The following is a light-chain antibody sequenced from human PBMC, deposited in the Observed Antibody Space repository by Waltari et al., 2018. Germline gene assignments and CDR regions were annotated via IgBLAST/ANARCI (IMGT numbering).Light chain of an antibody. CDR2: AAS. J-gene: IGKJ1*01. V-gene: IGKV1-39*01. Sequence: DIQMTQSPSSLSASVGDRVTITCRASQSITIYLNWYQHKPGKAPKLLIYAASSLQGGVPTRFSGSGSGTEFTLTISSLQPEDFATYYCQQVNTYSWTFGQGTKVEIK. CDR1: QSITIY. CDR3: QQVNTYSWT.